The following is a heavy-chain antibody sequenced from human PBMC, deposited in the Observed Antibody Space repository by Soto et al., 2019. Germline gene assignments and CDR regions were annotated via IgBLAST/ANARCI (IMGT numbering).Heavy chain of an antibody. CDR3: ARQGERTIRSLNWFAP. CDR1: GCSISSRSYF. CDR2: MYYSGTT. V-gene: IGHV4-39*01. D-gene: IGHD3-16*01. Sequence: PSETLSLTCTVSGCSISSRSYFWCWIRQPPGKGLEWIGSMYYSGTTYYNPSLKSRVTISVDTSKNQFSLKLSSVTAADTAVYYCARQGERTIRSLNWFAPSGQRTLVPV. J-gene: IGHJ5*02.